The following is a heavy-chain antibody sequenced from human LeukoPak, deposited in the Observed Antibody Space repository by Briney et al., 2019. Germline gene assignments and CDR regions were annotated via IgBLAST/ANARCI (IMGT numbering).Heavy chain of an antibody. CDR2: IKPDGSER. V-gene: IGHV3-7*01. J-gene: IGHJ6*02. Sequence: QAGGSLRLSCAASGLIFRSYWMSWVRQAPGKGLEWVANIKPDGSERNSVDFVKGRFTISRDNANNSLYLQMNSLRTEDTAVYFCARDYYGSGSYYTSNYYYGMDVWGQGTTVTVSS. D-gene: IGHD3-10*01. CDR3: ARDYYGSGSYYTSNYYYGMDV. CDR1: GLIFRSYW.